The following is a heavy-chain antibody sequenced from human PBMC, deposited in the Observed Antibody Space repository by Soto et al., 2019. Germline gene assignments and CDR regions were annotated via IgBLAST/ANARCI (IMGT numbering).Heavy chain of an antibody. CDR2: IYYSGST. Sequence: SETLSLTCTVSGGSISSYYWSWIRQPPGKGLEWIGYIYYSGSTNYNPSLKSRVTISVDTSKNQFSLKLSSVTAADTAVYYCARYSSSFFSPFAYWGQGTLVTVSS. CDR1: GGSISSYY. CDR3: ARYSSSFFSPFAY. J-gene: IGHJ4*02. V-gene: IGHV4-59*01. D-gene: IGHD6-13*01.